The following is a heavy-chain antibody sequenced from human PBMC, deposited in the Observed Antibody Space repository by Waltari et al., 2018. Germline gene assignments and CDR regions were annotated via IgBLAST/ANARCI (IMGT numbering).Heavy chain of an antibody. Sequence: QVQLVQSGAEVRKPGASVKVSCNVSGQSLSESSIHWVRQATGKGPEWMGGYDPEDGETTYAQKFKGRLSMTEDTDTAYMELTSLQSDDTAVYYCALDREYEGWFDPWGQGTLVTVSS. D-gene: IGHD6-6*01. CDR2: YDPEDGET. CDR3: ALDREYEGWFDP. J-gene: IGHJ5*02. CDR1: GQSLSESS. V-gene: IGHV1-24*01.